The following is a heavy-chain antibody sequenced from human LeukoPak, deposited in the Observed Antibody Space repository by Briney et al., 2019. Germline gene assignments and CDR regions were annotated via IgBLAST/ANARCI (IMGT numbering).Heavy chain of an antibody. J-gene: IGHJ3*02. CDR1: GGSISSYY. Sequence: SETLSLTCTVSGGSISSYYWSWIRQPPGKGLEWIGYIYYSGSTNYNPSLKSRVTISVDTSKNQFSLRLSSVTAADTAVYYCASLQGPLGAFDIWGQGTMVTVSS. CDR2: IYYSGST. CDR3: ASLQGPLGAFDI. V-gene: IGHV4-59*01.